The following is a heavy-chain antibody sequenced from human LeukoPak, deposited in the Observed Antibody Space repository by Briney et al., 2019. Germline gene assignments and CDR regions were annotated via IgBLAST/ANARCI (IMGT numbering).Heavy chain of an antibody. CDR1: GRSLSSYY. D-gene: IGHD1-26*01. CDR2: IYYSGST. CDR3: ARLASGSYGPLTPFDY. Sequence: SETLSLTCTVSGRSLSSYYWSWIRPPPGEGPGWVGDIYYSGSTNYNPSLKSRVTISVDTSKNQFSLRLSSVTAADTAVYYSARLASGSYGPLTPFDYWGQGTLVTVSS. V-gene: IGHV4-59*08. J-gene: IGHJ4*02.